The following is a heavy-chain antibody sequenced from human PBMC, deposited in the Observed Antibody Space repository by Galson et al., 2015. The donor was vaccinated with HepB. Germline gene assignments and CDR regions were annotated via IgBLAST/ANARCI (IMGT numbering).Heavy chain of an antibody. J-gene: IGHJ3*02. Sequence: SLRLSCAASGFIFSTYCMNWVRQAPGKGLEWLAYITSSSASIYYADSVKGRFTLSRDNAKNSLFLEMNTLRDDDTAVYYCARGGYCSGASCYLGTFDIWGQGTLVTVSS. V-gene: IGHV3-48*02. D-gene: IGHD2-15*01. CDR2: ITSSSASI. CDR3: ARGGYCSGASCYLGTFDI. CDR1: GFIFSTYC.